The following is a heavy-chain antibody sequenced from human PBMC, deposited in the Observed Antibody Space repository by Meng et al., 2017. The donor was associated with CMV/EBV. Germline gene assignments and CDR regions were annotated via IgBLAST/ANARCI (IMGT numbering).Heavy chain of an antibody. Sequence: GGSLRLSCAASGFTFSSYSMNWVRQAPGKGLEWVSSISSISSNKNYADSVKGRFIISRDNAKNSLYLQMNSLRAEDTAVYYWARDYPLRSYVGYGMDVWGQGTTVTVS. J-gene: IGHJ6*02. D-gene: IGHD3-3*01. V-gene: IGHV3-21*01. CDR1: GFTFSSYS. CDR2: ISSISSNK. CDR3: ARDYPLRSYVGYGMDV.